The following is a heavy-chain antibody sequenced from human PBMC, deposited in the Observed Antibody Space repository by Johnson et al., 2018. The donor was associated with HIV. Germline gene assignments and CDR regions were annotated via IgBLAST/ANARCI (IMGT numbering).Heavy chain of an antibody. CDR3: ARWVGDIVVVPAAADAFDI. CDR2: IWYDGSNK. D-gene: IGHD2-2*01. J-gene: IGHJ3*02. Sequence: VQLVESGGGVVQPGRSLRLSCAASGFTFSSYGMHWVRQAPGKGLEWVTLIWYDGSNKYYADSVKGRFTISRYNSKNTLYLQMNSLRAEDTALYYCARWVGDIVVVPAAADAFDIWGQGTMVTVSS. V-gene: IGHV3-33*01. CDR1: GFTFSSYG.